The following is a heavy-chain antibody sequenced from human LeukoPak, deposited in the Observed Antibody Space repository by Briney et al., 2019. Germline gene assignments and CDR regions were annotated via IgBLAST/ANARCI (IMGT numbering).Heavy chain of an antibody. J-gene: IGHJ5*01. D-gene: IGHD6-13*01. CDR2: ISGSGGST. Sequence: PGGSLRLSCAASGFTFSSYAMSWVRQAPGKGLEWVSAISGSGGSTYSADSVKGRFTISRDNSKNTLYLQMNSLRAEDTAIYYCSKHYPLAAAGDSWGQGTLVTVSS. CDR3: SKHYPLAAAGDS. CDR1: GFTFSSYA. V-gene: IGHV3-23*01.